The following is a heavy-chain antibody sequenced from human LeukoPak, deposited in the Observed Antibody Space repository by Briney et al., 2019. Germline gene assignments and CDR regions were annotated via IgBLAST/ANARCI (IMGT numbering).Heavy chain of an antibody. J-gene: IGHJ4*02. CDR2: IYYSGST. CDR3: ARAADDFWSGYYS. V-gene: IGHV4-39*07. CDR1: GDSISSNSYY. D-gene: IGHD3-3*01. Sequence: SETLSLTCTVSGDSISSNSYYWGWIRQPPGKGLEWIGSIYYSGSTYYNPSLKSRVTISVDTSKNQFSLKLSSVTAADTAVYYCARAADDFWSGYYSWGQGTLVTVSS.